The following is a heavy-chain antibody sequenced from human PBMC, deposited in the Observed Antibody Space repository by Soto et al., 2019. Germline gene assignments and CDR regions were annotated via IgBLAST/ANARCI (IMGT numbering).Heavy chain of an antibody. V-gene: IGHV4-4*07. D-gene: IGHD2-21*02. CDR1: GVSVRSYT. J-gene: IGHJ4*02. CDR2: VFSSVSA. Sequence: LSLTCIVSGVSVRSYTWSWVRQPANKGLEWIGRVFSSVSATYNPSLKSRVSIPMDTPENRISLKLDSVTAADAGVYFCARDGMTTGDTWGPGTLVTVSS. CDR3: ARDGMTTGDT.